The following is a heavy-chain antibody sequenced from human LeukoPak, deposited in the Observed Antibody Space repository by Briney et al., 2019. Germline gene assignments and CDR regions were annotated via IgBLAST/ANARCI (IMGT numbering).Heavy chain of an antibody. D-gene: IGHD4-17*01. CDR3: AKAQNPKTTVTTFTPFGY. CDR2: ISGSGGST. CDR1: GFTFSSYA. V-gene: IGHV3-23*01. J-gene: IGHJ4*02. Sequence: GGSLRLSCAASGFTFSSYAMRWVRQAPGKGLGWVSAISGSGGSTYYADSVKGRFTISRDNSKNTLYLQVNSLRAEDTAVYYCAKAQNPKTTVTTFTPFGYWGQGTLVTVSS.